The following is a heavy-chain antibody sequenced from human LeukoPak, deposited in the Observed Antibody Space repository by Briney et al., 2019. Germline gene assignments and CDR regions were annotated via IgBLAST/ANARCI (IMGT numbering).Heavy chain of an antibody. Sequence: SETLSLTCTVSVRSTSSHFWTWIRQPPGKGLEGLGYVYDTGSTNYNPSLQSRVTMTLDASKNQFYLKLTAVTAADTAVYFCARDDYGVFDAFDVWGQGTVVTVSS. V-gene: IGHV4-59*08. CDR3: ARDDYGVFDAFDV. J-gene: IGHJ3*01. D-gene: IGHD3-16*01. CDR1: VRSTSSHF. CDR2: VYDTGST.